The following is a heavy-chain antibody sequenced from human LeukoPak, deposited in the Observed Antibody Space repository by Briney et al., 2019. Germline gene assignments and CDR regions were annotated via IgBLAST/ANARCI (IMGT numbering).Heavy chain of an antibody. CDR2: IKQDGSEK. V-gene: IGHV3-7*01. CDR3: ARDRRWTATTVTYFDY. Sequence: GGSLRLSCRASRFSFSDYDMHWVRQAPGKGLEWVANIKQDGSEKYYVDSVRGRFTISRDNTKNSLYLQVNSLRAEDTAVYYCARDRRWTATTVTYFDYWGQGTLVTVSS. D-gene: IGHD4-11*01. J-gene: IGHJ4*02. CDR1: RFSFSDYD.